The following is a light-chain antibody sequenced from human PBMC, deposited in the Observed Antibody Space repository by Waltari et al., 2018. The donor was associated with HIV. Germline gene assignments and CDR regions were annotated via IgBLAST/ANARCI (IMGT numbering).Light chain of an antibody. J-gene: IGLJ3*02. CDR2: YRSDSDK. V-gene: IGLV5-45*01. CDR3: MIWHSSAWV. Sequence: QAVLTQPASLSASPGASASLTCTLRSGLHVGTYRLYWYQQQPGSPPRYLLRYRSDSDKEQGSGVPSRFAGSKDASANAGILLISGLQSEDEADYYCMIWHSSAWVFGGGTKLTVL. CDR1: SGLHVGTYR.